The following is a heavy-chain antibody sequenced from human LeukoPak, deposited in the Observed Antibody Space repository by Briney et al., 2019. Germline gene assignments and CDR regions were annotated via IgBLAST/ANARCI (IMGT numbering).Heavy chain of an antibody. D-gene: IGHD3-10*01. Sequence: GGSLRLSCAASGFTFSSYAMSWVRQAPGKGLEWVSAISGSGGSTYYADSVKGRFTISRDNSKNTLYLQMNSLRAEDTAVYYCAKYAIRGVIRHRHFDYWGQGTLVTVSS. V-gene: IGHV3-23*01. J-gene: IGHJ4*02. CDR1: GFTFSSYA. CDR2: ISGSGGST. CDR3: AKYAIRGVIRHRHFDY.